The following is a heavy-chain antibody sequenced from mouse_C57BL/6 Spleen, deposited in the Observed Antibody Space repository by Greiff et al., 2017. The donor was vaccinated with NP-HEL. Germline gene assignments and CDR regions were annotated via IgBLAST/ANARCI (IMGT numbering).Heavy chain of an antibody. CDR3: ARRWGYEGYYGCAY. CDR1: GYTFTRYW. CDR2: IYPSDSET. V-gene: IGHV1-61*01. D-gene: IGHD2-3*01. Sequence: VQLQQPGAELVRPGSSVKLSCKASGYTFTRYWMDWVKQRPGQGLEWIGNIYPSDSETHYNQKFKDKATLTVDNSSSTAYMRLSSLTSEDSAVYYCARRWGYEGYYGCAYWGQGTLVTVSA. J-gene: IGHJ3*01.